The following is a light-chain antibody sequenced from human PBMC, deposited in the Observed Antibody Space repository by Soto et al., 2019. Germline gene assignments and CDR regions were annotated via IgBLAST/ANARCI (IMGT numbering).Light chain of an antibody. CDR3: QQYNSWT. CDR2: DAS. J-gene: IGKJ1*01. Sequence: DIQMTQSPSTLSASVGDRVTITCRASQSISSWLAWYQQKPGKAPKLLIYDASILESGVPSRFRGSGSGTEFTLTISSLQPDDFAAYYCQQYNSWTFGQGPKVEIK. CDR1: QSISSW. V-gene: IGKV1-5*01.